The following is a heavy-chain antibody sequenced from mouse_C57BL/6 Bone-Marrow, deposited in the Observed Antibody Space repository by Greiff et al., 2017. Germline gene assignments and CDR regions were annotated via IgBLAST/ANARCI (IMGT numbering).Heavy chain of an antibody. CDR2: ISDGGSYT. Sequence: EVTLVESGGGLVKPGGSLKLSCAASGFTFSSYAMSWVRQTPEKRLEWVATISDGGSYTYYPDNVKGRFTISRDNAKNNLYLQMSHLKSEDTAMYYCARGANWDGMDYWGQGTSVTVSS. CDR3: ARGANWDGMDY. D-gene: IGHD4-1*01. V-gene: IGHV5-4*03. J-gene: IGHJ4*01. CDR1: GFTFSSYA.